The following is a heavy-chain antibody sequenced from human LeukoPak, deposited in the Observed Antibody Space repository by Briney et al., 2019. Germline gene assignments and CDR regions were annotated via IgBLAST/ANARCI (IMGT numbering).Heavy chain of an antibody. Sequence: GGSLRLSCAASGFTFDDYAMHWVRQAPGKGLEWVSLISWDGGSTYYADSVKGRFTISRDNSKNSLYLQMNSLRAEDTALYYCAKGGGYYYDSSTGGELDYWGQGTLVTVSS. CDR3: AKGGGYYYDSSTGGELDY. V-gene: IGHV3-43D*03. D-gene: IGHD3-22*01. J-gene: IGHJ4*02. CDR2: ISWDGGST. CDR1: GFTFDDYA.